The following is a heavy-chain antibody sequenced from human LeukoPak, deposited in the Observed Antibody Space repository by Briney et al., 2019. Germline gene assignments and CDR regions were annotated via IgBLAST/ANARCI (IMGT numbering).Heavy chain of an antibody. CDR3: AREVASLRDGTNAFDI. CDR2: IYHSGST. Sequence: ASETLSLTCTVSGDSISRNYWSWIRQPPGKGLEWIGYIYHSGSTNYNPSLQSRVTLSIDTSKNRFSLSLSSVTAADTAVYYCAREVASLRDGTNAFDIWGRGTLVIVSS. J-gene: IGHJ3*02. D-gene: IGHD1/OR15-1a*01. V-gene: IGHV4-59*01. CDR1: GDSISRNY.